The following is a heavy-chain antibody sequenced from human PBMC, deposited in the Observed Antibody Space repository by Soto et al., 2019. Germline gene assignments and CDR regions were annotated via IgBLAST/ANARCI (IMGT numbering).Heavy chain of an antibody. Sequence: QVQLVQSGAEVKKPGSSVKVSCTASVGTFGSYAFSWVRQAPGQGLEWMGGIIPVSGAVHYAQKFQGRVTITADESTSTAYMELSSLSSQDTAVYYCATALGCRSTSCTLDYWGQGTRVSVS. CDR3: ATALGCRSTSCTLDY. V-gene: IGHV1-69*01. J-gene: IGHJ4*02. CDR1: VGTFGSYA. D-gene: IGHD2-2*01. CDR2: IIPVSGAV.